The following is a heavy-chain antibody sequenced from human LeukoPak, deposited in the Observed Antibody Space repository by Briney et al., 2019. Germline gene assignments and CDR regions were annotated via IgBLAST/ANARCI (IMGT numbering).Heavy chain of an antibody. V-gene: IGHV3-30*02. CDR3: AKDKFGGFATDH. D-gene: IGHD3-10*01. J-gene: IGHJ4*02. CDR1: GFSFSSYG. CDR2: IRYDGSNK. Sequence: GGSLRLSCAASGFSFSSYGMHWVRQAPGMGLDWVAFIRYDGSNKYYADSVKGRFTISRDNSKTTLYLQMNSLRAEDTAVYYCAKDKFGGFATDHWGQGTLVTVSS.